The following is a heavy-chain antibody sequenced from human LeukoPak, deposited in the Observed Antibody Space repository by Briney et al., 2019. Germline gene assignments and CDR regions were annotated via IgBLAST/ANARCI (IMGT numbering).Heavy chain of an antibody. J-gene: IGHJ4*02. CDR2: INPNNGGT. D-gene: IGHD3-3*01. V-gene: IGHV1-2*02. CDR1: GYTFTGYY. CDR3: ARGKLTTFGNRCFDY. Sequence: ASVKVSCKASGYTFTGYYMCWVRQAPGQGLEWMGWINPNNGGTKYAQKFQGRVTMTGDTSISTAYMELSRLRSDDTAVYYCARGKLTTFGNRCFDYWGQGTLVTVSS.